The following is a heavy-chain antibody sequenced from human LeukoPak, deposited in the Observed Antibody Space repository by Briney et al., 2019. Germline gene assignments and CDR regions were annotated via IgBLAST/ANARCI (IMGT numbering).Heavy chain of an antibody. CDR2: IGGSRGTT. V-gene: IGHV3-48*01. CDR3: ARDLVDD. Sequence: GSLRLSCAASGFTFSSSVMSWVRQAPGKGLEWVSDIGGSRGTTNYADSVKGRFTISRDNAKKSLYLQMNSLRAEDTAVYYCARDLVDDWGQGTLVTVSS. D-gene: IGHD1-26*01. CDR1: GFTFSSSV. J-gene: IGHJ4*02.